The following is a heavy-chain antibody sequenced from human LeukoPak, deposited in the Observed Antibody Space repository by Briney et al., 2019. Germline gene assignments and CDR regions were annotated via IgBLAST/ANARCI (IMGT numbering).Heavy chain of an antibody. J-gene: IGHJ4*02. CDR3: AKLSGTFGTTSRVLGS. Sequence: PGGSLRLSCAASGFTFSTYAMSWVRQAPGMGLEWVSALSGSGETTYCADSVKGRFTISSDNSENALYLQMNSLGAEDTAIYYCAKLSGTFGTTSRVLGSWGQGTLVTVSS. CDR2: LSGSGETT. CDR1: GFTFSTYA. V-gene: IGHV3-23*01. D-gene: IGHD1-1*01.